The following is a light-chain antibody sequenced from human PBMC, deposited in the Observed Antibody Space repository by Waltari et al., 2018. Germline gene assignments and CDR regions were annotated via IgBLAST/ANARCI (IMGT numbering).Light chain of an antibody. CDR2: NVA. J-gene: IGLJ2*01. V-gene: IGLV2-11*01. CDR3: CSYAGKYTSV. Sequence: QSALTQPRSVSGSPGHSVTFSCTGTASDVGGYKYVSWYQQHPDKLPKLIIYNVAQRPSGVPDRFAGSKSGNTASLTISGLQAEDEADYYCCSYAGKYTSVFGGGTKLTVL. CDR1: ASDVGGYKY.